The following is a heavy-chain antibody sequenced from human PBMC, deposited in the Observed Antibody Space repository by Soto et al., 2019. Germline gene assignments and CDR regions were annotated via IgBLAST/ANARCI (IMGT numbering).Heavy chain of an antibody. D-gene: IGHD2-15*01. CDR2: ISYSGST. V-gene: IGHV4-59*01. CDR3: ARADPDASVGY. Sequence: PSETLSLTCTVSGGSMSSYYCTCLRQSPGRGLEWIGYISYSGSTYYNPSLKSRVTISADTSKNQFSLRMNSMIAADTAVYYCARADPDASVGYWGQGTLVTVSS. CDR1: GGSMSSYY. J-gene: IGHJ4*02.